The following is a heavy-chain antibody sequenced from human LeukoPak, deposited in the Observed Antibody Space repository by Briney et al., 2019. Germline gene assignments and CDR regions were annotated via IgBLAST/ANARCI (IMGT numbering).Heavy chain of an antibody. J-gene: IGHJ4*02. Sequence: GASVKVSCKASGYTFTGYYMHWVRQAPGQGLEWMGWINPNSGGTNYAQKFQGRVTMTRDTSISTAYMELSRLRSDDTAVYYCAVHHYGSRSHRIDYWGQGTLVTVSS. CDR1: GYTFTGYY. V-gene: IGHV1-2*02. CDR3: AVHHYGSRSHRIDY. D-gene: IGHD3-10*01. CDR2: INPNSGGT.